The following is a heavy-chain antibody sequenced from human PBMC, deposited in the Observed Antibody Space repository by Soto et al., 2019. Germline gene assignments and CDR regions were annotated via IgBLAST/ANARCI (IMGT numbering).Heavy chain of an antibody. CDR3: ARGLNSIAAAGRETGDQAGIKWFDY. CDR1: GGSFSGYY. Sequence: SETLSLTCAVYGGSFSGYYWSWIRQPPGKGLEWIGEINHSGSTNYNPSLKSRVTISVDTSKNQFSLKLSSLTAADTAVYYCARGLNSIAAAGRETGDQAGIKWFDYWGQGTLVTVSS. J-gene: IGHJ4*02. D-gene: IGHD6-13*01. CDR2: INHSGST. V-gene: IGHV4-34*01.